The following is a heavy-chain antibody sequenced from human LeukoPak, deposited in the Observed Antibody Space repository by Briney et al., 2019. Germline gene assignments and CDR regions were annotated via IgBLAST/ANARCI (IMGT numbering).Heavy chain of an antibody. J-gene: IGHJ4*02. CDR2: ICPSDSET. Sequence: GESLKISCKVSGYDFNFYWIGWVRPMPGKGLEWMGIICPSDSETRYSPSFQGQVTISADKSITTAYLQWSNLKASDTAIYYCARHLYYGTGRPRPARADYWGQGTLVTVSS. CDR1: GYDFNFYW. V-gene: IGHV5-51*01. D-gene: IGHD3-10*01. CDR3: ARHLYYGTGRPRPARADY.